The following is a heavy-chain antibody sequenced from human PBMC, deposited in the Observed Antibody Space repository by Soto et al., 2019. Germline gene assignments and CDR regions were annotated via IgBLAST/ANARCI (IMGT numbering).Heavy chain of an antibody. Sequence: EVQLEESGGDLVKPGGSLRLSCAASGFTFSSYSMNWVRQAPGKGLEWVSSISSSSSYIYYADSVKGRFTISRDNAKNSLYLQMNSLRAEDTAVYYCAREVSKYSGYDFDYWGQGTLVTVSS. CDR3: AREVSKYSGYDFDY. V-gene: IGHV3-21*02. CDR2: ISSSSSYI. D-gene: IGHD5-12*01. J-gene: IGHJ4*02. CDR1: GFTFSSYS.